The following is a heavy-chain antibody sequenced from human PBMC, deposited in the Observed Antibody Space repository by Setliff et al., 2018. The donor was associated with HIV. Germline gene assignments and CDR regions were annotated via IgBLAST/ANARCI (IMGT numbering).Heavy chain of an antibody. D-gene: IGHD3-10*01. Sequence: PGGSLRLSCAASGFTFSSYEMNWVRQAPGKGLEWVSYISSSSSSIYNADSVKGRFIISRDDAKNSLYLQMNSLRAEDTAVYYCARRYTDMARGYALDLWGQGTTVTVSS. CDR1: GFTFSSYE. J-gene: IGHJ3*01. V-gene: IGHV3-48*01. CDR2: ISSSSSSI. CDR3: ARRYTDMARGYALDL.